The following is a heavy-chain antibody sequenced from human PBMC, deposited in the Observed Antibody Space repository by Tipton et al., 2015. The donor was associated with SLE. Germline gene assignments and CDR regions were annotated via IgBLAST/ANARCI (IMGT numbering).Heavy chain of an antibody. CDR1: GGSISSGSFY. D-gene: IGHD5-18*01. Sequence: TLSLTCTVSGGSISSGSFYWSWIRQPAGKGLEWIGYIYYSGSTNYNPSLKSRVTISVDTSKNQFSLKLSSVTAADTAVYYCARCVGYSYGFDYWGQGTLVTVSS. CDR2: IYYSGST. J-gene: IGHJ4*02. CDR3: ARCVGYSYGFDY. V-gene: IGHV4-61*10.